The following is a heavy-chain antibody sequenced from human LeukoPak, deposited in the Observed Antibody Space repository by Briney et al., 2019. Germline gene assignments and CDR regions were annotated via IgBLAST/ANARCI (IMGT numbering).Heavy chain of an antibody. Sequence: ASVKVSCKASGGTFSSYAISWVRQAPGQGLEWMGIINPSGGSTSYAQKFQGRVTMTRDTSTSTVYMELSSLRSEDTAVYYCARDLSKGFDPWGQGTLVTVSS. CDR2: INPSGGST. D-gene: IGHD2/OR15-2a*01. CDR3: ARDLSKGFDP. J-gene: IGHJ5*02. CDR1: GGTFSSYA. V-gene: IGHV1-46*01.